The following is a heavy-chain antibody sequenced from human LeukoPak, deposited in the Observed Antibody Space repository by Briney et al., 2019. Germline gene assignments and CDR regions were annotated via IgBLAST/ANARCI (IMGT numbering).Heavy chain of an antibody. J-gene: IGHJ4*02. CDR3: ARDSSPYGDYEFDY. Sequence: GGSLRLSCAASGFTFSSYAMSWVRQAPGKGLEGVSVIGGSGGSTYYADSVKGRFTISRDNSKNTLYLQMNSLRAEDTAVYYCARDSSPYGDYEFDYWGQGTLVTVSS. D-gene: IGHD4-17*01. CDR1: GFTFSSYA. V-gene: IGHV3-23*01. CDR2: IGGSGGST.